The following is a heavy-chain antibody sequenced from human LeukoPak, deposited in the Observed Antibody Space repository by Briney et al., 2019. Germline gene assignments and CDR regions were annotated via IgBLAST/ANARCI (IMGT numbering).Heavy chain of an antibody. Sequence: GGSLRLSCAASGFTFSDYYMSWIRQAPGKGLEWVSYISSSSSYTNYADSVKGRFTISRDNAKNSLYLQMNSLRAEDTAVYYCASFGLLFFDWLPFDYWGQEPLVTVSS. J-gene: IGHJ4*02. V-gene: IGHV3-11*06. D-gene: IGHD3-9*01. CDR3: ASFGLLFFDWLPFDY. CDR1: GFTFSDYY. CDR2: ISSSSSYT.